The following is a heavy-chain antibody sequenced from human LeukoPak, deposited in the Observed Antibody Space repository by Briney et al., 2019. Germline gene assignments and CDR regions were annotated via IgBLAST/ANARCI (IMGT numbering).Heavy chain of an antibody. CDR2: ITSDGSGI. Sequence: PGGSLRLSCAASGFTFSSYWMHWVRHPPGKGLVWVSRITSDGSGIAYADSVKGRFSTSRDNAKNTLYLQMNSLRAEDTAVYYCASGRLVGAPDYWGQGTLVTVSS. D-gene: IGHD1-26*01. J-gene: IGHJ4*02. CDR1: GFTFSSYW. V-gene: IGHV3-74*01. CDR3: ASGRLVGAPDY.